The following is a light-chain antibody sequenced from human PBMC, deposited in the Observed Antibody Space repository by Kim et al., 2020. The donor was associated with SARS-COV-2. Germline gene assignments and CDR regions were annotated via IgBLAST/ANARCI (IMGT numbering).Light chain of an antibody. Sequence: QSALTQPPSASGTPGQRVEISCSGSSSNIGINAVNWYQLFPGTAPKLLIYDNDQRPSGVPDRISGSKSGTSASLALSGLLSEDEADYYCGTWDDSLDAWVFGGGTQLTVL. CDR2: DND. CDR3: GTWDDSLDAWV. CDR1: SSNIGINA. J-gene: IGLJ3*02. V-gene: IGLV1-44*01.